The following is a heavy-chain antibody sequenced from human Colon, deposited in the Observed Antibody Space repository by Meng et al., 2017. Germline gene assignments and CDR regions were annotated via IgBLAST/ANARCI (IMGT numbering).Heavy chain of an antibody. CDR1: GGSISSGDYY. CDR3: ARDRKHYGERGWFDP. D-gene: IGHD4-17*01. V-gene: IGHV4-30-4*01. Sequence: SGPGLGQPSQHLSLTFTVSGGSISSGDYYWSWIRQPPGKGLEWIGYIYYSGSTYSNASLKSRVTISIDRSKNQFSLKLSSVTAADTAVYYCARDRKHYGERGWFDPWGQGTLVTVSS. J-gene: IGHJ5*02. CDR2: IYYSGST.